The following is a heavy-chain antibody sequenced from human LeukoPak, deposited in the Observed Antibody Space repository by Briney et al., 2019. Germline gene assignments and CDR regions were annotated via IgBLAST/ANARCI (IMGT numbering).Heavy chain of an antibody. D-gene: IGHD5-24*01. Sequence: KPSETLPLTCTVSGGSISSGGYYWSWIRQHPGKGLEWIGYIYYSGSTYYNPSLKSRVTISVDTSKNQFSLKLSSVTAADTAVYYCARVRMATINFDYWGQGTLVTVSS. CDR3: ARVRMATINFDY. CDR2: IYYSGST. CDR1: GGSISSGGYY. V-gene: IGHV4-31*03. J-gene: IGHJ4*02.